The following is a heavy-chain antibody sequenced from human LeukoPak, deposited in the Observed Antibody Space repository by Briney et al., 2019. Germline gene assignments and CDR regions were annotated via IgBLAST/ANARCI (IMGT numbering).Heavy chain of an antibody. J-gene: IGHJ3*02. V-gene: IGHV4-4*09. CDR3: ARQGYYDSSGDHDAFDI. CDR1: GGSISSYY. CDR2: IYTSGST. Sequence: PSETLSLTCTVSGGSISSYYWSWIRQPPGKGLEWIGYIYTSGSTNYNPSLKSRVTISVDTSKNQFSLKLSSVTAADTAVYYCARQGYYDSSGDHDAFDIWGQGTMVTVSS. D-gene: IGHD3-22*01.